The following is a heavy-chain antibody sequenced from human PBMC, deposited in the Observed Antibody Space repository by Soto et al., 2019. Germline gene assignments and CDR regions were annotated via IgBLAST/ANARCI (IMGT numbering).Heavy chain of an antibody. Sequence: GGSLRLSCAASGFTFSTYAMSWVRQAPGKGLEWVSAISPTGGSTFYADSVEGRFTISRDNSKNTLYVQLNSLRAEDTALYYCARRGTNSSGQYFDYWGQGALVTVSS. CDR1: GFTFSTYA. V-gene: IGHV3-23*01. J-gene: IGHJ4*02. CDR3: ARRGTNSSGQYFDY. D-gene: IGHD6-6*01. CDR2: ISPTGGST.